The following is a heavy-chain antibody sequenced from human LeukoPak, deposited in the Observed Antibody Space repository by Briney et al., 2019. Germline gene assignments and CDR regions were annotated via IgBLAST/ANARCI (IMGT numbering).Heavy chain of an antibody. CDR3: ARGVFEYYDILGGPFDY. J-gene: IGHJ4*02. V-gene: IGHV3-21*01. D-gene: IGHD3-9*01. CDR2: ISSSSSYI. CDR1: GFTFSSYS. Sequence: PGGSLRLSCAASGFTFSSYSMNWVRRAPGKGLEWVSSISSSSSYIYYADSVKGRFTISRDNAKNSLYLQMNSLRAEDTAVYYCARGVFEYYDILGGPFDYWGQGTLVTVSS.